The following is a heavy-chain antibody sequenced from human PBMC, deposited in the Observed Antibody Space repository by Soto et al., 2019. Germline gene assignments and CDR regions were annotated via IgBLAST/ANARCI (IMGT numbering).Heavy chain of an antibody. CDR3: GRVSGWYGGEVPDDY. V-gene: IGHV4-30-4*01. J-gene: IGHJ4*02. D-gene: IGHD6-13*01. CDR1: GGSISSGDYY. CDR2: IYYSGST. Sequence: QVQLQESGPGLVKPSQTLSLTCTVSGGSISSGDYYWSWIRQPPGKGLEWIGYIYYSGSTYYNPSLKSRVTISVDTSKNQFSLKLSSVTAADTAVYYCGRVSGWYGGEVPDDYWGQGTLVTVSS.